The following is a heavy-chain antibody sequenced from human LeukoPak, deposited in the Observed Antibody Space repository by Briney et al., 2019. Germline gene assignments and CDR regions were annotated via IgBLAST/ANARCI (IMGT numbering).Heavy chain of an antibody. J-gene: IGHJ5*02. CDR2: IYYSWST. D-gene: IGHD3-22*01. V-gene: IGHV4-59*01. CDR3: ARDYYDSSGYYFNWFDP. Sequence: PSETLSLTCTVSGGSISSYYWSWIRQPPGKGLEGIGYIYYSWSTNYNPSLKSRVTISVDTSKNQFSLKLSSVTAADTAVYYCARDYYDSSGYYFNWFDPWGQGTLVTVSS. CDR1: GGSISSYY.